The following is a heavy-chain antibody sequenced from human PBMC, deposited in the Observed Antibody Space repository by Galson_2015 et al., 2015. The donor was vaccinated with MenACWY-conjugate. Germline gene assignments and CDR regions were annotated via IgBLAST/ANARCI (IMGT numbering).Heavy chain of an antibody. V-gene: IGHV1-69*04. Sequence: SVKVSCKASGGTFSSYAISWVRQAPGQGLEWMGRIIPILGIANYAQKFQGRVTITADKSTSTAYMELSSLRSEDTAVYYCAREVAVAGTMRYYYYGMDVWGQGTTVTVSS. CDR3: AREVAVAGTMRYYYYGMDV. J-gene: IGHJ6*02. CDR1: GGTFSSYA. D-gene: IGHD6-19*01. CDR2: IIPILGIA.